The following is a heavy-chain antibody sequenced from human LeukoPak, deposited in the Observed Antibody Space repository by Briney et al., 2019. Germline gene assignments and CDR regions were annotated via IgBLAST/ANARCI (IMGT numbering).Heavy chain of an antibody. CDR1: GFTFSSYG. J-gene: IGHJ6*02. Sequence: QSGRSLRLSCAASGFTFSSYGMHWVRQAPGKGLEWVAVIWYDGSNKYYADSVKGRFTISRDNSKNTLYLQMNSLRAEDTAVYYCARDKIAAAGRGRYYYGMDVWGQGTTVTVSS. D-gene: IGHD6-13*01. CDR2: IWYDGSNK. V-gene: IGHV3-33*01. CDR3: ARDKIAAAGRGRYYYGMDV.